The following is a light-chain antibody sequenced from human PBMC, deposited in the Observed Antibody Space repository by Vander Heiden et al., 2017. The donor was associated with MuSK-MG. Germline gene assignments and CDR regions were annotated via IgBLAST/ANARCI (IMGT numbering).Light chain of an antibody. V-gene: IGKV1-39*01. CDR2: AAS. J-gene: IGKJ4*01. Sequence: DIQMTHSPSSLSASVVDRVTITCRASQSISSYLNWYQQKPGKAPKLLIYAASSLQSGVPSRFSGSGYGTDFTLTISRLHPEDFAIYCCQQRDSTPFTFGGGTKVEIK. CDR3: QQRDSTPFT. CDR1: QSISSY.